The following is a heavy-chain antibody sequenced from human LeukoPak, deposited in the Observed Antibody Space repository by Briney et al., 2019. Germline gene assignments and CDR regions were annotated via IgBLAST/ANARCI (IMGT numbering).Heavy chain of an antibody. V-gene: IGHV3-21*01. CDR3: ARGGIGGSYDAFDI. J-gene: IGHJ3*02. Sequence: GGSLRLSCAASGFTFSSYSMTWARQAPGKGLEWVSSISSSSSYIYYADSVKGRFTISRDNAKNSLYLQMNSLRAEDTAVCYCARGGIGGSYDAFDIRGQGTMVTVSS. CDR2: ISSSSSYI. CDR1: GFTFSSYS. D-gene: IGHD1-26*01.